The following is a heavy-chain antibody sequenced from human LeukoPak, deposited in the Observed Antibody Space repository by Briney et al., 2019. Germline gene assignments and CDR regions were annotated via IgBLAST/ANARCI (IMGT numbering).Heavy chain of an antibody. CDR3: ARRLLDYGVEAFDY. V-gene: IGHV5-51*01. D-gene: IGHD4/OR15-4a*01. Sequence: GESLKIYCRASGYSLTDYWIDWERQTPGKGLEWMGIIYPGDSDTTYSPSFQGQVTISVDKSISTAYLLWSGLKASDTAMYYGARRLLDYGVEAFDYWGQGTLVTVSS. CDR1: GYSLTDYW. J-gene: IGHJ4*02. CDR2: IYPGDSDT.